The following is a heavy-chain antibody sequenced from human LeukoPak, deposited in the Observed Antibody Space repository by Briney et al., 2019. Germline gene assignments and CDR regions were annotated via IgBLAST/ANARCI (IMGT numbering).Heavy chain of an antibody. V-gene: IGHV3-11*06. CDR2: LSSSSTYT. J-gene: IGHJ4*02. CDR1: GFTFSDYY. D-gene: IGHD6-19*01. CDR3: ARWGTVAFDY. Sequence: GGSLRLSCAASGFTFSDYYMSWIRQAPGKGLEWVSSLSSSSTYTNYADSVKGRFTVSRDNAKNSLYLQMDSLRAEDTAVYYCARWGTVAFDYWGQGTLVTVSS.